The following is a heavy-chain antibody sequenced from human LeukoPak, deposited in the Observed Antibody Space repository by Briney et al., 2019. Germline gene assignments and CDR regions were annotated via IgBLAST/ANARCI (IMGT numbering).Heavy chain of an antibody. V-gene: IGHV7-4-1*02. CDR3: ARTLDPGIAAAVY. CDR2: INTNTGNP. CDR1: GYTFTSYG. J-gene: IGHJ4*02. D-gene: IGHD6-13*01. Sequence: ASVKVSCKASGYTFTSYGINWVRQAPGQGLEWMGWINTNTGNPTYAQGFTGRFVFSLDTSVSTAYLQISSLKAEDTAVYYCARTLDPGIAAAVYWGQGTLVTVPS.